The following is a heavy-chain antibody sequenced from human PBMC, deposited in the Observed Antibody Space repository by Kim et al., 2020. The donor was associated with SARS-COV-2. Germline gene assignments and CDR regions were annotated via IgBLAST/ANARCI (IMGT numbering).Heavy chain of an antibody. Sequence: GGSMRLSCAASGFTFSDYYMSWIRQAPGKGLEWVSYISSSSSYTNYADSVKGRFTISRDNAKNSLYLQMNSLRAEDTAVYYCARYYDFWSGYPAYYYYGMDVWGQGTTVTVSS. CDR3: ARYYDFWSGYPAYYYYGMDV. CDR1: GFTFSDYY. D-gene: IGHD3-3*01. CDR2: ISSSSSYT. V-gene: IGHV3-11*06. J-gene: IGHJ6*02.